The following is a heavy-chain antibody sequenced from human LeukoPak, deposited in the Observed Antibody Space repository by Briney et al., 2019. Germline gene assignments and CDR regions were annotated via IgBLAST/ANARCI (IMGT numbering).Heavy chain of an antibody. CDR3: AGRSIAVAVDAFDI. J-gene: IGHJ3*02. Sequence: GGSLRLSCAASGFTFSSYWMHWVRQAPGKGPVWVSRINSDGSSTSYADSVKGRFTISRDNAKNTLYLQMNSLRAEDTAVYYCAGRSIAVAVDAFDIWGQGTMVTVSS. CDR2: INSDGSST. CDR1: GFTFSSYW. D-gene: IGHD6-19*01. V-gene: IGHV3-74*01.